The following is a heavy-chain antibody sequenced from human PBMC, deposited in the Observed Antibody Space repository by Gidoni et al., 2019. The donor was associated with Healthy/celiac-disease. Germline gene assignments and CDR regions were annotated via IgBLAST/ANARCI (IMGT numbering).Heavy chain of an antibody. D-gene: IGHD1-7*01. J-gene: IGHJ5*02. CDR2: IDWDDDK. Sequence: QVTLRESGPALVKPTQTLTLTCTFSGFSLSTSGMCVSWIRQPPGKALEWLARIDWDDDKYYSTSLKTRLTISKDTSKNQVVLTMTNMDPVDTATYYCARTRKSLKYNWNYFDPWGQGTLVTVSS. CDR1: GFSLSTSGMC. CDR3: ARTRKSLKYNWNYFDP. V-gene: IGHV2-70*15.